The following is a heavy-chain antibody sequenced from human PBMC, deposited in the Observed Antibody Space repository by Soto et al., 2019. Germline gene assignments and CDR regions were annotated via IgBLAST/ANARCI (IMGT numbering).Heavy chain of an antibody. Sequence: QVRLVQSGAEVKKPGASVKVSCKASGYTFSSYAISWVRQAPGQGLEWMGWISTSNGHTNYAQKFQGRVTMTTDTSTRTAYMELRSLRSDDTAVYYCARCTASCYNGFDYWGQGTLVTVSS. CDR1: GYTFSSYA. CDR3: ARCTASCYNGFDY. J-gene: IGHJ4*02. D-gene: IGHD2-2*02. CDR2: ISTSNGHT. V-gene: IGHV1-18*04.